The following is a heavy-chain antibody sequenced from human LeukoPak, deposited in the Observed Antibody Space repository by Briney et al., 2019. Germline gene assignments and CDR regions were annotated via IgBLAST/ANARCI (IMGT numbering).Heavy chain of an antibody. CDR2: IYYSGST. Sequence: PSETLSLTCTVSGGSISSSSYYWGWIRQPPGKGLEWIGSIYYSGSTYYNPSLKSRVTLSVDTSKNQYSLKLSSVTAADTAVYYCARQPGGDVPKFIYFQHWGQGTLVTVSS. CDR3: ARQPGGDVPKFIYFQH. D-gene: IGHD3-10*01. J-gene: IGHJ1*01. V-gene: IGHV4-39*01. CDR1: GGSISSSSYY.